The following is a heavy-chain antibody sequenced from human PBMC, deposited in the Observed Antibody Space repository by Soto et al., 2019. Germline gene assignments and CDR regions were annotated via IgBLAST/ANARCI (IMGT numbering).Heavy chain of an antibody. J-gene: IGHJ1*01. Sequence: QVQLVQSGAEVKKPGASVKVSCKASGYTFTSSEINWFRQAPGQGLEWIGWLNPVGGGAGYAQMLQGRLTLTRNISIRTAYLYLTSLKSADTAVYYCGRGLIMGAQGTLVIVSS. V-gene: IGHV1-8*01. CDR3: GRGLIM. CDR1: GYTFTSSE. CDR2: LNPVGGGA. D-gene: IGHD3-16*01.